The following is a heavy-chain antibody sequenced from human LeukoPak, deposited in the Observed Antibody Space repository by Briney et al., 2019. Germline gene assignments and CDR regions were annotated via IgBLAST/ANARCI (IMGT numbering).Heavy chain of an antibody. CDR3: ATTTGTYVYGMDV. V-gene: IGHV3-11*06. J-gene: IGHJ6*04. CDR1: GFTFSDYY. D-gene: IGHD1-1*01. CDR2: ISSSSSYT. Sequence: GGSLRLSCAASGFTFSDYYMSWIRQAPGKGLEWVSYISSSSSYTNYADSVKGRFTISRDNAKNSLYLQMNSLRAEDTAVYYCATTTGTYVYGMDVWGKGTRSPSPQ.